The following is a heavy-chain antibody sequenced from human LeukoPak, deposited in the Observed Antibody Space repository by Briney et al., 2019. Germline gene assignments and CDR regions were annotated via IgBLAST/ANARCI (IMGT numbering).Heavy chain of an antibody. D-gene: IGHD1-7*01. J-gene: IGHJ4*02. CDR3: ATGNYNRPFDY. CDR2: ISNGGSTI. CDR1: GFTFSSYE. Sequence: GGSLRLSCAASGFTFSSYEMNWVRQAPGKGLEWVSYISNGGSTIYYADSVKGRFTISRDNAKNSLYLQLNSLRAEDTAVYYCATGNYNRPFDYWGQGTLVTVSS. V-gene: IGHV3-48*03.